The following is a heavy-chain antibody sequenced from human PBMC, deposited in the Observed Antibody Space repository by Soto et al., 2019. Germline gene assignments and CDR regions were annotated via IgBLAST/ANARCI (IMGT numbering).Heavy chain of an antibody. D-gene: IGHD3-3*01. CDR3: ARVNYDFWSGGNYYYYMDV. CDR2: TYYRSKWYN. J-gene: IGHJ6*03. CDR1: GDSVSSNSAA. V-gene: IGHV6-1*01. Sequence: SQTLSLTGAISGDSVSSNSAAWNWIRQSPSRGLEWLGRTYYRSKWYNDYAVSVKSRIAINPDTSKNQFSLQLNSVTPEDTAVYYCARVNYDFWSGGNYYYYMDVWGKGTTVTVSS.